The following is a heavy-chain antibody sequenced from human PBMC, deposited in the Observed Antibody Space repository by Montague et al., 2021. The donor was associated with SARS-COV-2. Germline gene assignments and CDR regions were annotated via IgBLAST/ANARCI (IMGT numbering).Heavy chain of an antibody. CDR1: GGSFGDDH. Sequence: SETRSLTCAVYGGSFGDDHWSWIRQPPGKGLEWIGNIRKSGRTNYNPSLKSRVTISVDTSKTQFSLKLTSVTAAATGLYFCARGHLTVSMIVVVFTSASCCFDDWGQGAQVTVSS. CDR3: ARGHLTVSMIVVVFTSASCCFDD. CDR2: IRKSGRT. D-gene: IGHD3-22*01. V-gene: IGHV4-34*01. J-gene: IGHJ4*02.